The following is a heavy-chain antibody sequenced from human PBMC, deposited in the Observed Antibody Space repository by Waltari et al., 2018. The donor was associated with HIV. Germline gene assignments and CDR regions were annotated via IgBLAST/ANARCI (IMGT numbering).Heavy chain of an antibody. D-gene: IGHD3-10*01. CDR2: SSAHNGKT. V-gene: IGHV1-18*01. CDR1: GYTFSSYG. Sequence: QVQLVQSGGEVKKPGASVKVSCKTSGYTFSSYGIGWVRQAPGQGLEWMGWSSAHNGKTNYAQKFQGRVTRATDTSTYTAYVELRSLTFDDTAMYYCVRYGEGRGESYMMSDYWGQGTLVTVSS. CDR3: VRYGEGRGESYMMSDY. J-gene: IGHJ4*02.